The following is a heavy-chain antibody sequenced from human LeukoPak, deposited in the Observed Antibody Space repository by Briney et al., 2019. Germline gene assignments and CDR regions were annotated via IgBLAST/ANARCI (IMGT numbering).Heavy chain of an antibody. CDR2: IVVCRGNT. D-gene: IGHD2-8*02. Sequence: SVKVPCKASGFTLPTSALLGVRQARAQRRECVERIVVCRGNTHHAQMSQGRLTITRDISTSTAYMELSSLTSDDAAVYYCAAVPNANAWYWDDAFDIWGQGTMVTVSS. CDR3: AAVPNANAWYWDDAFDI. CDR1: GFTLPTSA. V-gene: IGHV1-58*01. J-gene: IGHJ3*02.